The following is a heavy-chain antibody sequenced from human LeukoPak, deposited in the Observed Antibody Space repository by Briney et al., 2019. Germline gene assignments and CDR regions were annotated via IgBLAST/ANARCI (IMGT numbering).Heavy chain of an antibody. Sequence: GGSLRLSCAASGFTFSNAWMSWVRQAPGKGLEWVGHIKSKTDGGTTDYAAPVKGRFTISRDDSKNTLYLQMNSLKTEDTAVYYCTTTSGGLVVGATTSYYYYGMDVWGQGTTVTVSS. CDR2: IKSKTDGGTT. J-gene: IGHJ6*02. CDR1: GFTFSNAW. D-gene: IGHD1-26*01. CDR3: TTTSGGLVVGATTSYYYYGMDV. V-gene: IGHV3-15*01.